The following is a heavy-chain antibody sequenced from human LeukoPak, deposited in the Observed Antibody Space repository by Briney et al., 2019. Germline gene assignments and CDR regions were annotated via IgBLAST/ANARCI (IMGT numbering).Heavy chain of an antibody. CDR1: GFTVSSNY. CDR3: ARDQREQQLVG. J-gene: IGHJ4*02. V-gene: IGHV3-66*01. Sequence: PGGTLRLSCAASGFTVSSNYMNWVRQAPGKGLEWVSLIYSAGGTSYAASVKGRFTISRDNSENTLYLQMNSLRAEDTAVYYCARDQREQQLVGWGQGTLVIV. CDR2: IYSAGGT. D-gene: IGHD6-13*01.